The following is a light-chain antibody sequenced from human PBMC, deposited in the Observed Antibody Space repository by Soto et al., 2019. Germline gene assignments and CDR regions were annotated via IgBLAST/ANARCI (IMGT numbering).Light chain of an antibody. J-gene: IGKJ3*01. CDR2: GAS. V-gene: IGKV3-20*01. CDR3: QQYGSSPGFN. Sequence: EIVLTQSPGTLSLSPGERATLSCRASQSVSSSYLAWYQQKPGQAPRLLIYGASSRATGIPDRFSGTGSGTDFNLPISRLEHEDFSAYSCQQYGSSPGFNCGPGTKVDTK. CDR1: QSVSSSY.